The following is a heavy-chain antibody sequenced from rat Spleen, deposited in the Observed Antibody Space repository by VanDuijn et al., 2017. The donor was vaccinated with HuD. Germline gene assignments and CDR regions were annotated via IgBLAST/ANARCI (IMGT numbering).Heavy chain of an antibody. CDR1: GFTFSDYN. Sequence: EVQLVESGGGLVQPGRSLKLSCAASGFTFSDYNMAWVRQAPKKGLEWVASTTNTGDSTYYPDSVKGRFTISRDNAKSTLYLQMNSLRSEDTATYYCTRARDYGYTYYFDYWGQGVMVTVSS. J-gene: IGHJ2*01. CDR3: TRARDYGYTYYFDY. V-gene: IGHV5-7*01. D-gene: IGHD1-9*01. CDR2: TTNTGDST.